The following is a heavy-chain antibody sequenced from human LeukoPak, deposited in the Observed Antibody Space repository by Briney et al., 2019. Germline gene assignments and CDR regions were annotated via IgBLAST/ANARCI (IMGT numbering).Heavy chain of an antibody. D-gene: IGHD2-15*01. CDR3: VHNGRYCSGGTCYSLTFDY. CDR1: GFSLSTSGVG. Sequence: SGPTLVNPTQTLTLTCTFSGFSLSTSGVGVGWIRQPPGKALEWLAVIYWDDDKRFSPSLRSRLTITKDTSKNQVVLRMTNMDPVDTGTYFCVHNGRYCSGGTCYSLTFDYWGQGTLVTVSS. CDR2: IYWDDDK. J-gene: IGHJ4*02. V-gene: IGHV2-5*02.